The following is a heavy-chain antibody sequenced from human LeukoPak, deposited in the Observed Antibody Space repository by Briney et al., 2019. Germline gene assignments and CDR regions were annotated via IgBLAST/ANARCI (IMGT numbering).Heavy chain of an antibody. D-gene: IGHD2/OR15-2a*01. CDR3: VRDVSRRIGMDV. J-gene: IGHJ6*02. Sequence: GGSLRLSCLASGFSFNSYTMTWVREAPGKGLEWVSTISPVSSYTWYAESVKGRFTISRDNPKNSLYLQMDSLRAEDTAVYYCVRDVSRRIGMDVWGQGTTVSVSS. CDR1: GFSFNSYT. V-gene: IGHV3-21*01. CDR2: ISPVSSYT.